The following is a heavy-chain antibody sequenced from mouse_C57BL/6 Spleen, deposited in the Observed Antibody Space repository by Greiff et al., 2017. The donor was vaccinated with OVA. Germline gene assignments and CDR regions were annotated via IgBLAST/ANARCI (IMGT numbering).Heavy chain of an antibody. CDR1: GYTFTSYW. D-gene: IGHD1-1*01. J-gene: IGHJ2*01. CDR2: IDPSDSYT. V-gene: IGHV1-59*01. Sequence: VQLQQPGAELVRPGTSVKLSCKASGYTFTSYWMHWVKQRPGQGLEWIGVIDPSDSYTNYNQKFKGKATLTVDTSSSTAYMQLSSLTSEDSAVYYCGITTVVARGYYFDYWGQGTTLTVSS. CDR3: GITTVVARGYYFDY.